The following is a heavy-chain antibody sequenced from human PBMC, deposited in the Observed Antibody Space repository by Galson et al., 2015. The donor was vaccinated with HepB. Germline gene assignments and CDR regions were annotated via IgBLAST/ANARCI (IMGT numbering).Heavy chain of an antibody. CDR1: GYTFTSYL. CDR3: ARGGGYYGSGSYRY. J-gene: IGHJ4*02. V-gene: IGHV5-10-1*01. D-gene: IGHD3-10*01. CDR2: IDPSDSYS. Sequence: QSGAEVKKPGESLRISCKGSGYTFTSYLINWVRQMPGKGLEWMGRIDPSDSYSNYSPSFQGHVTISVDKSITTVYLQLSNLKASDTAMYYCARGGGYYGSGSYRYWGQGTLVIVSS.